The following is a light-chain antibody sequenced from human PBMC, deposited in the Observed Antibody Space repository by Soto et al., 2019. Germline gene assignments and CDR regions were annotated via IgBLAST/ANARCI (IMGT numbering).Light chain of an antibody. V-gene: IGLV2-11*01. CDR1: SSDVGGYNY. J-gene: IGLJ2*01. Sequence: QSVLTQPRSVSGSPGQSVTISCTGTSSDVGGYNYVSWYQQQPGKAPKLMIYDVRKPPSGVADRFSGSKSGNRASLTISERQAEEEADYYCYSYAGSYTFVFGGGTQLTVL. CDR2: DVR. CDR3: YSYAGSYTFV.